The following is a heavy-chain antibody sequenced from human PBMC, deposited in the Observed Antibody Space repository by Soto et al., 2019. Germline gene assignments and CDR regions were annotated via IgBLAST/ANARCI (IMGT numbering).Heavy chain of an antibody. V-gene: IGHV3-74*01. J-gene: IGHJ4*02. D-gene: IGHD5-18*01. CDR1: GFTFRSYW. CDR2: ISTDGSIT. Sequence: EVQLVESGGGLVQPGGYLSLSCAASGFTFRSYWMHWVRQASGKGLVWVSRISTDGSITTYADSVKGRFTISRDNAKNTLYLQMNSLRAEDTAVYYCARGGAHTAMANDYWGQGALVTVSS. CDR3: ARGGAHTAMANDY.